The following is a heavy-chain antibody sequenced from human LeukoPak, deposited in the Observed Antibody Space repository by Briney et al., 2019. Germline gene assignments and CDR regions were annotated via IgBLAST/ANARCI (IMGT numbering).Heavy chain of an antibody. Sequence: PGGSPRLSCAASGVTFRGYGMHWVRQGPGKGVEGGTYIWYDGSKKYYTDSVKGGVTIYRDNSKNTLYMQKNSQREEETAVYYCAEDSSYYYIDVWGTGTTVTVSS. CDR2: IWYDGSKK. J-gene: IGHJ6*03. CDR3: AEDSSYYYIDV. CDR1: GVTFRGYG. V-gene: IGHV3-30*02. D-gene: IGHD6-6*01.